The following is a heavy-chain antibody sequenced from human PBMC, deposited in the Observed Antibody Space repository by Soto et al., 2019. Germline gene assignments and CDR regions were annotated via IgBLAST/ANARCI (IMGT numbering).Heavy chain of an antibody. CDR3: ARGYYYDSGGYYYFSGPKAEYFQH. J-gene: IGHJ1*01. V-gene: IGHV4-34*01. CDR1: GGSFSGYY. Sequence: SETLSLTCAVYGGSFSGYYWSWIRQPPGKGLEWIGEINHSGSTNYNPSLKSRVTISVDTSKNQFSLKLSSVTAADTAVYYCARGYYYDSGGYYYFSGPKAEYFQHWGQGTMVTVS. D-gene: IGHD3-22*01. CDR2: INHSGST.